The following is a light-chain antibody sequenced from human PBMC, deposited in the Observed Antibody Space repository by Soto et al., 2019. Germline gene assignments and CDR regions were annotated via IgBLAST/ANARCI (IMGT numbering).Light chain of an antibody. V-gene: IGLV1-40*01. CDR3: QSYDSSLTTFV. Sequence: QSVLTQPPSVSGAPGQRVAISCTGSSSNIGAEYDVHWYQQLPGTDPKRLIYGDNNRPSGVTDRFSGSKSGTSASLAITGLQPEDEADYYCQSYDSSLTTFVFGTGTKVTVL. J-gene: IGLJ1*01. CDR1: SSNIGAEYD. CDR2: GDN.